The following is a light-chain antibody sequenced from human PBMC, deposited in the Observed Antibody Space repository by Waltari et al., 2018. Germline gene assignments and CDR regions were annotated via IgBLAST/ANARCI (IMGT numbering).Light chain of an antibody. CDR2: DVS. J-gene: IGLJ3*02. CDR3: SSYTSSNTWV. V-gene: IGLV2-14*03. CDR1: SSDVGGYNY. Sequence: QSALTQPASVSGSPGQSITISCTGTSSDVGGYNYVSWYQQHPGKAPKLMIYDVSNPRSGRSKRFSGSKSGNTASRTISGLQAEDEADYYGSSYTSSNTWVFGGGTKLTVL.